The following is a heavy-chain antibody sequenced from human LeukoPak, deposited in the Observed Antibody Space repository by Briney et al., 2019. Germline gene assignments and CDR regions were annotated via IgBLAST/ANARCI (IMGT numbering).Heavy chain of an antibody. CDR1: GGSISSYY. CDR3: TRDRRYSSSSGTTYYHMDV. Sequence: SETLSLTCTVSGGSISSYYWTWIRQPAGRGLEWIGRIASSGSTNYNPSLKTRVTMSVDTSKNQFSLKLSSVTAADTAIYYCTRDRRYSSSSGTTYYHMDVWGKGPRSPSL. J-gene: IGHJ6*03. CDR2: IASSGST. D-gene: IGHD6-6*01. V-gene: IGHV4-4*07.